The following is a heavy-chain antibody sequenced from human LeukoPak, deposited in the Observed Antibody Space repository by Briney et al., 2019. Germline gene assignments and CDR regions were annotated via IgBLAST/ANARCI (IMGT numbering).Heavy chain of an antibody. V-gene: IGHV3-33*01. CDR3: ARDLSDAFDFDY. CDR1: GFTFSSYG. D-gene: IGHD3-16*01. CDR2: IWYDGSNK. Sequence: GGSLRLSCAASGFTFSSYGMHWVRQAPGKGLEWVAVIWYDGSNKYYADSAKGRFTISRDNSKNTLYLQMNSLRAEDTAVYYCARDLSDAFDFDYWGQGTLVTVSS. J-gene: IGHJ4*02.